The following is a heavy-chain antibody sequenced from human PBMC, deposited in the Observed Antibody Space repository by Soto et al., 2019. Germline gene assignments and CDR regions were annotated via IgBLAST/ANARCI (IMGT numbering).Heavy chain of an antibody. CDR3: ARGPCYYDDASGQYYRGPFDS. V-gene: IGHV4-61*08. D-gene: IGHD3-22*01. J-gene: IGHJ4*02. Sequence: SETLSLTCPVSCGSVSSTGYDWTWLRQSPVKVLEWIGYMSNTGNSNHNPPLRSRVSISVDTSKNQFSLTLRSVTAADTAVYFCARGPCYYDDASGQYYRGPFDSWGQGSLVTVSS. CDR2: MSNTGNS. CDR1: CGSVSSTGYD.